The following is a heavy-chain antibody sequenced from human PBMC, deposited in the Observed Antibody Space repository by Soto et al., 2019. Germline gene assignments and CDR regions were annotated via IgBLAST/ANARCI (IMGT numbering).Heavy chain of an antibody. D-gene: IGHD4-17*01. J-gene: IGHJ4*02. V-gene: IGHV4-39*01. CDR2: VHYSGST. CDR3: ASFSGANYGDYGGGINY. CDR1: GGSISGSSYY. Sequence: SEPLFLTCTVSGGSISGSSYYWGWIRQPPGKGLECIGSVHYSGSTDYNPSLKSRVTISVDTSKNQFSLKLTSVTAADTAVYFCASFSGANYGDYGGGINYWGQGTPVTVSS.